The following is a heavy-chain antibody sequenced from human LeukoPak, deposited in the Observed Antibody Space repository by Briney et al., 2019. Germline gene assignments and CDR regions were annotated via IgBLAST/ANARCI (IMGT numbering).Heavy chain of an antibody. CDR2: IYYSGGT. CDR1: GGFISSYY. J-gene: IGHJ4*02. Sequence: PSETLSLTCTVSGGFISSYYWSWIRQPPGKGLEWIGYIYYSGGTNYNPSLKSRVTISVDTSKNQFSLKLSSVTAADTAVYYCARCTDSGGVDYWGQGTLVTVSS. V-gene: IGHV4-59*01. D-gene: IGHD3-16*01. CDR3: ARCTDSGGVDY.